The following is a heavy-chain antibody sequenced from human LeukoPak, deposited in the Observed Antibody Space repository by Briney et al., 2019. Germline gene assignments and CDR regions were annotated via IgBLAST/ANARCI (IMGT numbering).Heavy chain of an antibody. Sequence: SETLSLTCTVSGGSISSSSYYWGWIRQPPGKGLEWIGTIFYSGITYYNPSLKSRVTISVDTSKNQFSLKLNSVTAADTAVYYCARHRGGNTYSYPDYWGQGTLVTVSS. V-gene: IGHV4-39*01. CDR3: ARHRGGNTYSYPDY. J-gene: IGHJ4*02. CDR2: IFYSGIT. D-gene: IGHD5-18*01. CDR1: GGSISSSSYY.